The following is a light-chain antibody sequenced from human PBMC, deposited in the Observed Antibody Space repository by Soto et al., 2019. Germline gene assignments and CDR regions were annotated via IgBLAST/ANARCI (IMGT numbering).Light chain of an antibody. CDR3: TSFTSSSTQV. V-gene: IGLV2-14*01. CDR2: EVS. J-gene: IGLJ1*01. CDR1: SGDVDAFDY. Sequence: QSVLTQPASVSGSPGQSITISCTGTSGDVDAFDYVSWYQQHPGKAPKLMIFEVSVRPSGVSDRFSGSKSGSTASLTISGLQAEDEADYFCTSFTSSSTQVFGTGTKVTVL.